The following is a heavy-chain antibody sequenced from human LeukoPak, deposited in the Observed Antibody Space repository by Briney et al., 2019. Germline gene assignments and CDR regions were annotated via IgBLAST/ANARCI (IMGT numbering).Heavy chain of an antibody. J-gene: IGHJ6*02. D-gene: IGHD2-2*01. Sequence: ASVKVSCKASGYTFTSYGISWVRQAPGQGLEWMGWISAYNGNTNYAQKLQGRVTMTTDTSTSTAYMELRSLRSDDTAVYYCARDRYCSSTSCPYYYYYYGMDVWGQGTTVTVSS. CDR3: ARDRYCSSTSCPYYYYYYGMDV. V-gene: IGHV1-18*01. CDR1: GYTFTSYG. CDR2: ISAYNGNT.